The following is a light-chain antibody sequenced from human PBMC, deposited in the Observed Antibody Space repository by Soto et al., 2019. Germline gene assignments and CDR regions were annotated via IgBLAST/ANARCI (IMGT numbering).Light chain of an antibody. CDR3: QQSHSTPLT. V-gene: IGKV1-39*01. J-gene: IGKJ4*01. CDR2: GAS. Sequence: DIQLIQSPSSLSASVGDRVTITCRAKMRISNYLNWYQQRPGKAPKLLISGASTLQSGVPSRFSGSGSGADFTLTSSSLQPDDSATYYCQQSHSTPLTFGGGTKLEIK. CDR1: MRISNY.